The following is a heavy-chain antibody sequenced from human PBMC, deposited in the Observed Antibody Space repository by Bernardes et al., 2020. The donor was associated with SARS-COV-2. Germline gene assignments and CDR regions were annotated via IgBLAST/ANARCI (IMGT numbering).Heavy chain of an antibody. CDR3: ARAPITMVRGIELNY. CDR1: GFTFNTYA. V-gene: IGHV3-64*02. Sequence: GGSLRLSCVGSGFTFNTYAMYWVRQAPGKGLEYVSAISNNGGSAYYADSVKGRFTIARDNSKNTLFLQMRSLRVEDMAVYYCARAPITMVRGIELNYWGQGTLVTVSS. D-gene: IGHD3-10*01. CDR2: ISNNGGSA. J-gene: IGHJ4*02.